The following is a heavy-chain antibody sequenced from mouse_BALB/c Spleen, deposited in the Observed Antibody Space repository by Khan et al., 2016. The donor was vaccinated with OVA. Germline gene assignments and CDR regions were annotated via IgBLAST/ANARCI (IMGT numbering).Heavy chain of an antibody. CDR2: IDPLSGGT. J-gene: IGHJ3*01. V-gene: IGHV1S135*01. D-gene: IGHD2-2*01. CDR1: GYSFTSYY. CDR3: TRHGYVAWFTY. Sequence: EVQLQQSGPELMKPGASVKISCKASGYSFTSYYIHWVMQSHGKSLEWIGYIDPLSGGTTYYQKFKGKATLTVDKSSSKAYIHLSNLTSEDSSVYYCTRHGYVAWFTYWGQGTLVTVSA.